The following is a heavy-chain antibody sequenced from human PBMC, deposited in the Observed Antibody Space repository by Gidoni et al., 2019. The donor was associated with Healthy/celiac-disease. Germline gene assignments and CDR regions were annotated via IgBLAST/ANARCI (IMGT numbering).Heavy chain of an antibody. CDR3: ARGWGSTLHRFGGPPAHFDY. J-gene: IGHJ4*02. V-gene: IGHV4-34*01. Sequence: QVQLQQWGAGLLKPSETLSLTCAVYGGSFSGYYWSWIRQPPGKGLEWIGEINHSGSTNYNPSLKSRVTISVDTSKNQFSLKLSSVTAADTAVYYCARGWGSTLHRFGGPPAHFDYWGQGTLVTVSS. CDR1: GGSFSGYY. D-gene: IGHD3-10*01. CDR2: INHSGST.